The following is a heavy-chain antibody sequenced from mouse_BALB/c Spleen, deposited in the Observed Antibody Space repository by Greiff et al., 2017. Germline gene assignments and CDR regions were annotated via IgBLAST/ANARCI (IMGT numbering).Heavy chain of an antibody. CDR2: IDPANGDT. J-gene: IGHJ2*01. D-gene: IGHD2-1*01. Sequence: EVKLMESGAELVKPGASVKLSCTASGFNIKDTYMHWVKQRPEQGLEWIGRIDPANGDTKYDPKFQGKATITADTSSNTAYLQLSSLTSEDTAVYYCASDGNSPYYFGYWGQGTTLTVSS. CDR1: GFNIKDTY. V-gene: IGHV14-3*02. CDR3: ASDGNSPYYFGY.